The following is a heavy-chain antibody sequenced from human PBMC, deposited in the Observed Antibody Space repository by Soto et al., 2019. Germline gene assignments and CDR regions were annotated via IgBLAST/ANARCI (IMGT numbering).Heavy chain of an antibody. Sequence: GESLKISCKGSGYSFSNYWIAWVRQMPGKGLEWMGIVYPADSDTRYSPSFQGQVTISADKSTGTAFLQWRSLKASDTALYYCARPPLPGYSIHFNSWGQGTLVTVSS. CDR1: GYSFSNYW. J-gene: IGHJ4*02. CDR3: ARPPLPGYSIHFNS. V-gene: IGHV5-51*01. D-gene: IGHD2-15*01. CDR2: VYPADSDT.